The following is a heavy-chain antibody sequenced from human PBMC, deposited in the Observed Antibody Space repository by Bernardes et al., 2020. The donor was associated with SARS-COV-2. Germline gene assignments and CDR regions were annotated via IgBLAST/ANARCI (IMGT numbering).Heavy chain of an antibody. CDR2: ISWNRGSI. CDR1: GFTFDEYG. D-gene: IGHD6-19*01. J-gene: IGHJ5*02. CDR3: AKDTGLAVAGTWTGFDP. Sequence: GGSLRLSCAASGFTFDEYGMHWVRQRPGKGLEWVSGISWNRGSIGYADSVKGRFTISRDNAKNSLYLQMDSLRVEDTALYYCAKDTGLAVAGTWTGFDPWGQGTLVTVSS. V-gene: IGHV3-9*01.